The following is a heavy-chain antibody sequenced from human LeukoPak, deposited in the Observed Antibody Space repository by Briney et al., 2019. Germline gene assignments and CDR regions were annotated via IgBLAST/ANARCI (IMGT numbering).Heavy chain of an antibody. J-gene: IGHJ4*02. Sequence: GGSLRLSYAASGFTFSSYGMRWGRQAPGKGLEWVAVIWYDGSNKYYADSVKGRFTISRDNSKNTLYLQMNSLRAEDTAVYYCARDRHTVNFDYWGQGTLVTVSS. D-gene: IGHD4-17*01. CDR3: ARDRHTVNFDY. CDR2: IWYDGSNK. CDR1: GFTFSSYG. V-gene: IGHV3-33*01.